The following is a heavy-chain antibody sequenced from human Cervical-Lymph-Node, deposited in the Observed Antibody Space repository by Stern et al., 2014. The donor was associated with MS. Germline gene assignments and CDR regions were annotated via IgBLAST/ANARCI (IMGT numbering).Heavy chain of an antibody. Sequence: QLVQSGAEVKKPGASVKVSCRTSGYMVTRYGISWVRQAPGQGLEWLGWINTDSDNTNYAQRVHGRVSLTRDTSTSTAYMELRSLRSDDTAVYYCARTFSYSYGMDVWGQGTTITVSS. J-gene: IGHJ6*02. CDR2: INTDSDNT. CDR3: ARTFSYSYGMDV. CDR1: GYMVTRYG. V-gene: IGHV1-18*04. D-gene: IGHD2-21*01.